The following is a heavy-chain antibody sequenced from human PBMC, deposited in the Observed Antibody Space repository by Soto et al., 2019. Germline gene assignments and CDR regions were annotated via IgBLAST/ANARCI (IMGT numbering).Heavy chain of an antibody. CDR2: IYYHGNT. CDR3: ARHDGFSSGWIFDY. Sequence: QMQLQESGPGLVKPSETLSLTCAVSGGPITSRPYSWGWIRQPPGKTLEWIGTIYYHGNTYSNPSLKSRVTISADTSNNQLSLKFRSVTAADTAVYYCARHDGFSSGWIFDYWGHGTLVTVSS. D-gene: IGHD6-19*01. J-gene: IGHJ4*01. V-gene: IGHV4-39*01. CDR1: GGPITSRPYS.